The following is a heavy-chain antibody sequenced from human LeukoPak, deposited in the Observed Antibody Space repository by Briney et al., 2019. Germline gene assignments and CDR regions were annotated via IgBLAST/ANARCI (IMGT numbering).Heavy chain of an antibody. CDR3: AKDQRNYYDSSGYYSGGHDAFDI. D-gene: IGHD3-22*01. CDR1: GFTFSTYW. Sequence: GGSLRLSCAASGFTFSTYWMSWIRQAPGKGLEWVANIKQDGSQRNYVDSVRGRFTISRDNAKNSLYLQMNSLRAEDTAVYYCAKDQRNYYDSSGYYSGGHDAFDIWGQGTMVTVSS. V-gene: IGHV3-7*01. CDR2: IKQDGSQR. J-gene: IGHJ3*02.